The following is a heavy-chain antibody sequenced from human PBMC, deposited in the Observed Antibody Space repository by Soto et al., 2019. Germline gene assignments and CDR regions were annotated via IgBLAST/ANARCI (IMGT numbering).Heavy chain of an antibody. CDR3: ARDRHYYDGSGLLDY. D-gene: IGHD3-22*01. CDR2: IYYSGST. J-gene: IGHJ4*02. CDR1: GGSISSYY. Sequence: SETLSLTCTVSGGSISSYYWSWIRQPPGKGLEWIGYIYYSGSTNYNPSLKSRVTISVDTSKNQFSLKLSSVTAADTAVYYCARDRHYYDGSGLLDYWGQGTLVTVSS. V-gene: IGHV4-59*01.